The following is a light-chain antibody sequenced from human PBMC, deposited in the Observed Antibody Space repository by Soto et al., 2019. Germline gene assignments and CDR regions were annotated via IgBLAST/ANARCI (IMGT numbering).Light chain of an antibody. J-gene: IGLJ2*01. CDR3: SSYTTRSTVV. CDR2: EVT. CDR1: SXDVGAYNH. V-gene: IGLV2-14*01. Sequence: QSALTQPASVSGSPGQSITISCTGTSXDVGAYNHVSWYQHLPGKAPKLMIFEVTNRPSGVSNRFSGSQSGNTASLTISGLQAEDEADYYCSSYTTRSTVVFGGGTKVTVL.